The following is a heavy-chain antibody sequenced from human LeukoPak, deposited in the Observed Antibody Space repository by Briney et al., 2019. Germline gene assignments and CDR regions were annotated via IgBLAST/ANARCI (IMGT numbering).Heavy chain of an antibody. J-gene: IGHJ6*03. V-gene: IGHV1-46*01. CDR1: GYTFTSYY. Sequence: ASVKVSCKASGYTFTSYYMHWVRQAPGQGLEWMGIINPSGGSTSYAQKFQGRVTMTRDTSTSTVYMELSSLRSEDTAVYYCARELDSGSYYLYYYYYMDVWGKGTTVTVSS. CDR2: INPSGGST. CDR3: ARELDSGSYYLYYYYYMDV. D-gene: IGHD1-26*01.